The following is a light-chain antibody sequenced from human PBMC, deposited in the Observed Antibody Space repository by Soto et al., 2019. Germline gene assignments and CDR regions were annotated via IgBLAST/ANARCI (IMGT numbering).Light chain of an antibody. Sequence: QSVLTQPASVSGSPGQSITISCTGTSSDVGGYNYVSWYQQHPGKAPKLMIYDVSNRPSGGSNRFSGSKSGNTASLTISGLQAEDEDDYYCSSYTSSSTLVVFGGGTKLTVL. V-gene: IGLV2-14*01. CDR2: DVS. J-gene: IGLJ2*01. CDR3: SSYTSSSTLVV. CDR1: SSDVGGYNY.